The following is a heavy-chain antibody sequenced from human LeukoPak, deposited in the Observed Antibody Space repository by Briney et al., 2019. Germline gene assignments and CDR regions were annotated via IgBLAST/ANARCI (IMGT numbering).Heavy chain of an antibody. D-gene: IGHD1-26*01. CDR2: INWNGGST. J-gene: IGHJ3*02. V-gene: IGHV3-20*04. CDR3: ARSSGSSGLDAFDI. Sequence: TGGSLRLSCAASGFTFDDYGMSWVRQAPGKGLEWVSGINWNGGSTGYADSVKGRFTISRDNAKNSLYLQMNSLRAEDTALYYCARSSGSSGLDAFDIGGQGTMVTVSS. CDR1: GFTFDDYG.